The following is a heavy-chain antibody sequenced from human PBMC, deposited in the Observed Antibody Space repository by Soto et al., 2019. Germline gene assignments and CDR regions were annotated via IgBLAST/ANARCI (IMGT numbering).Heavy chain of an antibody. CDR2: INAANGNT. CDR3: AKEPAVAGMLALDF. CDR1: GYTFSNYI. D-gene: IGHD6-19*01. J-gene: IGHJ4*02. Sequence: QVQIVQSGADVKKPRASVKISCKDSGYTFSNYITHWVRQAPGERLEWMGWINAANGNTKYSQKFQGRVTITRDTSATTIYMDLSSLRSEDTGVYYCAKEPAVAGMLALDFWGQGTLVIVSS. V-gene: IGHV1-3*01.